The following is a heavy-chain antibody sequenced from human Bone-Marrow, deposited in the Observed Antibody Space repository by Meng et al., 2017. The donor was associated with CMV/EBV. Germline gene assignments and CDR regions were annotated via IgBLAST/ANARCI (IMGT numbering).Heavy chain of an antibody. J-gene: IGHJ4*02. CDR3: ARGVRERRFLEWGVGTNYLDY. D-gene: IGHD3-3*01. CDR1: GFTFSDYN. Sequence: GGSLRLSCAASGFTFSDYNMNWVRQAPGKGLQWVSYISTRSNTIYYADSLRGRFTISRDDAKNSLYLQMNSLRAEDTAVYYCARGVRERRFLEWGVGTNYLDYCGQRTLVTASS. CDR2: ISTRSNTI. V-gene: IGHV3-48*04.